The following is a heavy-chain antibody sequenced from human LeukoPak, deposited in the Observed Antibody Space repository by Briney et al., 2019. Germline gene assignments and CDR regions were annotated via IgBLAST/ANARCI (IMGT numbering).Heavy chain of an antibody. Sequence: PSETLSLTCAVSGYSISSGYWWSWVRQSPGKGLEWIGEISHSGSTNYNPSLKSRVTISLDKPTNQLSLQLTSVTAADTAVYHCARAGDYWLEHWGQGILVSVSS. D-gene: IGHD4/OR15-4a*01. CDR1: GYSISSGYW. J-gene: IGHJ4*02. CDR2: ISHSGST. CDR3: ARAGDYWLEH. V-gene: IGHV4-4*02.